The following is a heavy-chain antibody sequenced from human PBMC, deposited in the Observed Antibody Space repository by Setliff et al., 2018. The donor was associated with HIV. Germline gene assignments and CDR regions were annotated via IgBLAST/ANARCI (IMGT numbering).Heavy chain of an antibody. Sequence: SVKVSCKASGGTFSTHSISWVRQAPGQGLEWMGGIIPIFGTTNYARKLQGRVTITADDSTSTAYMDLNNLRSEDTAVYYCARESGICGGDCHYAFDMWGHGTRVTVSS. J-gene: IGHJ3*02. V-gene: IGHV1-69*13. CDR2: IIPIFGTT. CDR1: GGTFSTHS. D-gene: IGHD2-21*02. CDR3: ARESGICGGDCHYAFDM.